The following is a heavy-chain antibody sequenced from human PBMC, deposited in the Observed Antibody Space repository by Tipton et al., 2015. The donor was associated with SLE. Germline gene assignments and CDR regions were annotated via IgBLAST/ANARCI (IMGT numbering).Heavy chain of an antibody. J-gene: IGHJ3*01. Sequence: SLRLSCAASGFTVSSNYMSWVRQGPGKGLEWVSVIYSGGSTYYADSVKGRFTISRDNSKNTLYLQMNSLRGEDTAVYYCARDSGAAYSSSWFDAFDVWGQGTMVTVSS. CDR1: GFTVSSNY. D-gene: IGHD6-13*01. V-gene: IGHV3-66*02. CDR3: ARDSGAAYSSSWFDAFDV. CDR2: IYSGGST.